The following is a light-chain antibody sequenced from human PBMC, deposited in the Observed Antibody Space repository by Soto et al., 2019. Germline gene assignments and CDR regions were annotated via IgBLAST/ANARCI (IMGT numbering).Light chain of an antibody. CDR1: QSVSNN. V-gene: IGKV3-15*01. CDR2: GAS. Sequence: EIVLTQSPATLSVSPGDRATLSCRASQSVSNNLAWFQQKPGQAPSLLIYGASTRATGVPARFSGSGSGTEFTLTISSLQSEDFAIYYSQQYNEWPLWTFGQGTKVEIK. J-gene: IGKJ1*01. CDR3: QQYNEWPLWT.